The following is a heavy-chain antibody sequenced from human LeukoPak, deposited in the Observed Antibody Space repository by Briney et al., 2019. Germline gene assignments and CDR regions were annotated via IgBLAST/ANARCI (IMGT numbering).Heavy chain of an antibody. V-gene: IGHV3-23*01. D-gene: IGHD4-17*01. CDR1: GFIFSAYA. CDR2: IGTGGET. Sequence: GGSLRLSCAASGFIFSAYAMSWVRQAPGQGLEWVSVIGTGGETHYADSVRGRFTISRSNFKNTLYLQMNSLRAEDTAVYYCAKRVTVTTKYFDSWGQGTLVTVSS. CDR3: AKRVTVTTKYFDS. J-gene: IGHJ4*02.